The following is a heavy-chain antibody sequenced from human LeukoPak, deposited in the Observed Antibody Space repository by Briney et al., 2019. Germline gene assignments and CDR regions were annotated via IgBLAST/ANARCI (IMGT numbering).Heavy chain of an antibody. D-gene: IGHD3-10*01. CDR3: ARGLIGALRGVAIWVY. J-gene: IGHJ4*02. V-gene: IGHV3-9*01. CDR2: ISWNSGTI. CDR1: GFTFDDYA. Sequence: PGRSLRLSCAASGFTFDDYAMHWVRQAPGKGLEWVSGISWNSGTIGYADSVKGRFTISRDNSKNTLYLQMNSLRAEDTAVYYCARGLIGALRGVAIWVYWGQGTLVTVSS.